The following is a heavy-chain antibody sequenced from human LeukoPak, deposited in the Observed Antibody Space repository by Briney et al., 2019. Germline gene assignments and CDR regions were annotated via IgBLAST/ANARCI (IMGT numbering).Heavy chain of an antibody. CDR2: IRSNGETT. D-gene: IGHD1-1*01. CDR1: GFTFSSIA. J-gene: IGHJ4*02. V-gene: IGHV3-23*01. CDR3: AKGQELDDGVFDS. Sequence: GGSLRLSCAASGFTFSSIAMTWVRQAPGKGLEWVSTIRSNGETTYNADSVKGRFTISRDNSMKTLYLQLNSLRVEDTAIYYCAKGQELDDGVFDSWGQGTLVTVSS.